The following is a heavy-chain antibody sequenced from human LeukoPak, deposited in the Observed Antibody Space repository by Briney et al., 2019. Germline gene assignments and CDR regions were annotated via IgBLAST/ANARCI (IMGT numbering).Heavy chain of an antibody. J-gene: IGHJ4*02. CDR3: ARDWGVVPAVHFDY. Sequence: GASVKVSCKASGYTFTGNGISWVRQAPGQGLEWMGWISAYNGNTNYAQKLQGRVTMTTDTSTSTAYMELRSLRSDDTAVYYCARDWGVVPAVHFDYWGQGTLVTVSS. CDR1: GYTFTGNG. D-gene: IGHD2-2*01. V-gene: IGHV1-18*01. CDR2: ISAYNGNT.